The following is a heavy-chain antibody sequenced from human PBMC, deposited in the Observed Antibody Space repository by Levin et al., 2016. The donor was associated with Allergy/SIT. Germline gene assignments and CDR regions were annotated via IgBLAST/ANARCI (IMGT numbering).Heavy chain of an antibody. CDR2: IYSGGST. J-gene: IGHJ4*02. D-gene: IGHD3-22*01. CDR1: GFTVSSNY. Sequence: GGSLRLSCAASGFTVSSNYMSWVRQAPGKGLEWVSVIYSGGSTYYADSVKGRFTISRHNSKNTLYLQMNSLRAEDTAVYYCARQSEYYYDSSGYFDYWGQGTLVTVSS. CDR3: ARQSEYYYDSSGYFDY. V-gene: IGHV3-53*04.